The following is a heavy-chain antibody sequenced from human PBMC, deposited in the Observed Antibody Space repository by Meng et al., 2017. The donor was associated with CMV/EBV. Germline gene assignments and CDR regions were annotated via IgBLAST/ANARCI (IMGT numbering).Heavy chain of an antibody. CDR3: ARAHDPRGDYDFWSGLPHLNWFDT. V-gene: IGHV3-48*03. CDR2: ISSSGSTI. CDR1: GFTFSSYE. D-gene: IGHD3-3*01. Sequence: GGSLRLSCAASGFTFSSYEMNWVRQAPGKGLEWVSYISSSGSTIYYADSVKGRFTISRDNAKNSLYLQMNSLRAEDTAVYYCARAHDPRGDYDFWSGLPHLNWFDTWGQGTLVTVSS. J-gene: IGHJ5*02.